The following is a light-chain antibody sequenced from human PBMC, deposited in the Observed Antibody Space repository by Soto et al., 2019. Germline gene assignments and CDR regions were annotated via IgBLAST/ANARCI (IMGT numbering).Light chain of an antibody. Sequence: EIVLTQSPATLSLSPGERATLSCRASQSVSSYLAWYQQKPGQAPRLLIYDASNRATGIPARFSGSGSGPDFTLTISSREPEDFAVYYCQQRSNWPPTFGQGTKVEIK. CDR3: QQRSNWPPT. V-gene: IGKV3-11*01. CDR2: DAS. J-gene: IGKJ1*01. CDR1: QSVSSY.